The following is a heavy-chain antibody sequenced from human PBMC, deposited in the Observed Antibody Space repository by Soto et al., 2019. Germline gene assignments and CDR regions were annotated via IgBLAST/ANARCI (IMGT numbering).Heavy chain of an antibody. V-gene: IGHV1-69*13. CDR2: IIPIFGTA. CDR1: GGTFSSYA. D-gene: IGHD3-22*01. J-gene: IGHJ4*02. Sequence: ASVKVSCKASGGTFSSYAISWVRQAPGQGLEWMGGIIPIFGTANYAQKFQGRVTITADESTSTAYMELSSLRSEDTAVYYCARVRNYYDSSGHWSFDYWGQGTLATVSS. CDR3: ARVRNYYDSSGHWSFDY.